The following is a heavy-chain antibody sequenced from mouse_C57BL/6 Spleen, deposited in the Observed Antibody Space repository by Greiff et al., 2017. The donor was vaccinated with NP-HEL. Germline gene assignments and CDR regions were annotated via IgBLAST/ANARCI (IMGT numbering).Heavy chain of an antibody. D-gene: IGHD2-10*02. CDR3: ARRGYGNYGWYFDV. J-gene: IGHJ1*03. CDR2: ISSGGSYT. V-gene: IGHV5-6*01. CDR1: GFTFSSYG. Sequence: EVQLVESGGDLVKPGGSLKLSCAASGFTFSSYGMSWVRQTPDKRLEWVATISSGGSYTYYPDSVKGRFTISRDNAKNTLYLQMSRLKSEDTAMYYCARRGYGNYGWYFDVWGTGTTVTVSS.